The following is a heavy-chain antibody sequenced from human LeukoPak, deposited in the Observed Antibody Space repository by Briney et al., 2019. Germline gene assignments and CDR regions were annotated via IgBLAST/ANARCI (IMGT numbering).Heavy chain of an antibody. CDR1: GFTFSRTW. CDR3: ARDKDYDSSGYYWFAYYYYGMDV. J-gene: IGHJ6*02. V-gene: IGHV3-7*01. D-gene: IGHD3-22*01. CDR2: INGDGSEE. Sequence: PGGSLRLSCAASGFTFSRTWMSWVRHSPGKGLEWVANINGDGSEEYYVDSVKGRFTISRANAKNSLYLQMNSLRAEDTAVYYCARDKDYDSSGYYWFAYYYYGMDVWGQGTTVTVSS.